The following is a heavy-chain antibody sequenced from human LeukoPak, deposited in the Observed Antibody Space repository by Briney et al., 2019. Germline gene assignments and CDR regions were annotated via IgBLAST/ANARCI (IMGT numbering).Heavy chain of an antibody. V-gene: IGHV4-59*04. CDR2: IYYSGRT. D-gene: IGHD3-22*01. J-gene: IGHJ1*01. Sequence: SETLSLTCTVSGGSISSHYWSWIRQPPGKGLEWIGTIYYSGRTYYSPSLKSRVTMSVDPSNNQFSLNLRSVTAADTALYYCARRRYYDGSGYLEWGQGTLLSVSS. CDR1: GGSISSHY. CDR3: ARRRYYDGSGYLE.